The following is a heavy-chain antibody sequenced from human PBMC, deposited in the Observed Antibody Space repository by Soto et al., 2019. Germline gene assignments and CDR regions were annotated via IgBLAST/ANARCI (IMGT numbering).Heavy chain of an antibody. CDR3: AREMIGGGDCYCDAFDI. V-gene: IGHV3-30-3*01. J-gene: IGHJ3*02. CDR2: ISYDGSNK. CDR1: GFTFSNYA. Sequence: GGSLRLSCAASGFTFSNYAMHWVRQAPGKGLEWVAVISYDGSNKYYADSVKGRFTISRDNSKNTLYLQMNSLRAEDTAVYYCAREMIGGGDCYCDAFDIWGQGTMVTVSS. D-gene: IGHD2-21*02.